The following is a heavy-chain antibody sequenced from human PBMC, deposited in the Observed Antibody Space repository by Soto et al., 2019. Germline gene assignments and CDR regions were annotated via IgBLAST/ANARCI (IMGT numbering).Heavy chain of an antibody. V-gene: IGHV1-69*12. CDR2: IIPIFGTA. J-gene: IGHJ6*02. CDR3: ARGPKERFFDWGYYYYGMDV. CDR1: GGTFSSYA. D-gene: IGHD3-9*01. Sequence: QVQLVQSGAEVKKPGSSVKVSCKASGGTFSSYAISWVRQAPGQGLEWMGGIIPIFGTANYAQKFQGRVAITADESTSTAYMELSSLRSEDTAVYYCARGPKERFFDWGYYYYGMDVWGQGTTVTVSS.